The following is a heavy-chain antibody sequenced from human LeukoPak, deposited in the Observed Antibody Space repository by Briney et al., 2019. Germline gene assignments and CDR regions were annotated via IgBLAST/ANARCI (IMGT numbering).Heavy chain of an antibody. D-gene: IGHD4-17*01. CDR3: VRGIIGDYV. CDR2: ISSSGSTI. J-gene: IGHJ4*02. V-gene: IGHV3-48*03. Sequence: GGSLRLSCAASGFTFSSYEMNWVRQAPGKGLEWVSYISSSGSTIYYADSVKGRFTISRDNAKNSLYLQVNSLRAEDTAVYYCVRGIIGDYVWGQGTLVTVSS. CDR1: GFTFSSYE.